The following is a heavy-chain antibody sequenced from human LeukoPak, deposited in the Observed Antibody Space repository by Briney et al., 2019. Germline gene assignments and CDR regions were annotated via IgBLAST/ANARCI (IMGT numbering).Heavy chain of an antibody. CDR2: ISGSGGST. D-gene: IGHD3-22*01. J-gene: IGHJ4*02. CDR3: ARHDYYDGSGHGRSMVH. Sequence: LGGSLRLSCAASGFTFSSYAMSWVRQAPGKGLEWVSAISGSGGSTYYADSVKGRFTISRDNSKNTLYLQMNSLRAEDTAVYYCARHDYYDGSGHGRSMVHWGQGTLVTVSS. CDR1: GFTFSSYA. V-gene: IGHV3-23*01.